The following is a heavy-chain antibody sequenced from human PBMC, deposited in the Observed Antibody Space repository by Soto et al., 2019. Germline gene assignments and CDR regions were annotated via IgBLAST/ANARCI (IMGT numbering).Heavy chain of an antibody. CDR3: ARDSGYGDPFDY. CDR2: IFYSGNT. Sequence: SETLSLTCTVSGGYITSYYWSWIRQPPGKGLEWIGYIFYSGNTNYNPSLRSRVTISVDTSKNQFSLKLNSVTAADTAVYYCARDSGYGDPFDYWGQGTLVTVSS. D-gene: IGHD4-17*01. V-gene: IGHV4-59*01. J-gene: IGHJ4*02. CDR1: GGYITSYY.